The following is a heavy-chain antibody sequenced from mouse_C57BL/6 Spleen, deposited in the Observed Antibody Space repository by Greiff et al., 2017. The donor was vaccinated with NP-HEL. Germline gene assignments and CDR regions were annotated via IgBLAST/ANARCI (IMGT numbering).Heavy chain of an antibody. Sequence: EVHLVESGGGLVKPGGSLKLSCAASGFTFSSYAMSWVRQTPEKRLEWVATISDGGSYTYYPDNVKGRFTISRDNAKNNLYLQMSHLKSEDTAMYYCARGGYDYLRGFDYWGQGTTLTVSS. D-gene: IGHD2-4*01. CDR3: ARGGYDYLRGFDY. J-gene: IGHJ2*01. CDR2: ISDGGSYT. V-gene: IGHV5-4*01. CDR1: GFTFSSYA.